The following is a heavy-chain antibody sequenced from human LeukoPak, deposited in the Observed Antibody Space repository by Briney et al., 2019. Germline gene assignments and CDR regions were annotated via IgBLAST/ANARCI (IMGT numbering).Heavy chain of an antibody. CDR3: ARVAYHSSGWYFDY. CDR2: ISACNGNT. V-gene: IGHV1-18*01. J-gene: IGHJ4*02. CDR1: GYTFTSYG. Sequence: ASVKVSCKASGYTFTSYGISWVRQAPGQGLEWMGWISACNGNTNYAQKLQGRVTMTTDTSTSTAYMELRSLRSDDTAVYYCARVAYHSSGWYFDYWGQGTLVTVSS. D-gene: IGHD6-19*01.